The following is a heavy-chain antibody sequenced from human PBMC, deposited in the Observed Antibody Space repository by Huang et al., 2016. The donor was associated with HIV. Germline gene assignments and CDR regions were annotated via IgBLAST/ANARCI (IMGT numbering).Heavy chain of an antibody. CDR1: GGSIRSDNYF. V-gene: IGHV4-39*01. CDR3: ARLPGSITMIRGGITDPY. CDR2: IYFGGST. D-gene: IGHD3-10*01. Sequence: QLLLQESGPGLVKPSETLSLPCTVSGGSIRSDNYFWGWIRQPPGKGLDWIGSIYFGGSTYYTPSLKSRVTITVDTSKNQLSRKTRSVTAADTAVYYCARLPGSITMIRGGITDPYWGQGTLVTVSS. J-gene: IGHJ4*02.